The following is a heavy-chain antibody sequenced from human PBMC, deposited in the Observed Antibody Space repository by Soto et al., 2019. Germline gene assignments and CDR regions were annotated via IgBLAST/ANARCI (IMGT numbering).Heavy chain of an antibody. J-gene: IGHJ4*02. CDR1: GCTFTGYY. V-gene: IGHV1-2*02. Sequence: GASVKVSCKASGCTFTGYYMHWVRQAPGQGLEWMGWINPNSGGTNYAQNFQGRVTMTRDTSISTAYMELSRLRSDDTAVYYCARAEEYDFWSGYYSYWGQGTLVTVSS. CDR2: INPNSGGT. CDR3: ARAEEYDFWSGYYSY. D-gene: IGHD3-3*01.